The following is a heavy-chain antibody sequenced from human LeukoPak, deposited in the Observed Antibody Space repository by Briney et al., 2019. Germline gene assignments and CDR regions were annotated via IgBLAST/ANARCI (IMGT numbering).Heavy chain of an antibody. CDR1: GFTFSSYR. J-gene: IGHJ4*02. CDR3: ARVEGAPPYSDY. D-gene: IGHD3-16*01. CDR2: VSSSGSTK. V-gene: IGHV3-48*02. Sequence: GGALRLSCAAPGFTFSSYRMNWVRPGPGEGLGGVSYVSSSGSTKYYADSVKGRFTISRDNARNSLYLQMSSLRDEDTAVYYCARVEGAPPYSDYWGQGTLVTVSS.